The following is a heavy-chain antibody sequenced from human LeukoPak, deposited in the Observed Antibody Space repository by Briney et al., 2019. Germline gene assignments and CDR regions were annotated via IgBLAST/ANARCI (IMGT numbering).Heavy chain of an antibody. V-gene: IGHV1-8*01. Sequence: ASVKVSCKASGYTFTSYDINWVRQATGQGLEWMGWMNPNSDNTGYAQKFQGRVTMTRNTSISTAYMELSSLRSEDTAVYYCARSLYGGVTFDIWGQGTMVTVSS. J-gene: IGHJ3*02. CDR2: MNPNSDNT. D-gene: IGHD3-16*01. CDR1: GYTFTSYD. CDR3: ARSLYGGVTFDI.